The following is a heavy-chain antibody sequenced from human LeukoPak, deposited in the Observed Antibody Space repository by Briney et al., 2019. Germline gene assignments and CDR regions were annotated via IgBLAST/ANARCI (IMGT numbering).Heavy chain of an antibody. V-gene: IGHV4-34*01. J-gene: IGHJ4*02. CDR1: GGSFSGYY. D-gene: IGHD4-17*01. CDR2: INHSGST. Sequence: SETLSLTCAVYGGSFSGYYWSWIRQPPGKGLEWIGEINHSGSTNYNPSLKSRVTISVDTSKNQFSLKLSSVTAADTAVYYCASLMTTVTTSYYFDYWGQGTLVTVSS. CDR3: ASLMTTVTTSYYFDY.